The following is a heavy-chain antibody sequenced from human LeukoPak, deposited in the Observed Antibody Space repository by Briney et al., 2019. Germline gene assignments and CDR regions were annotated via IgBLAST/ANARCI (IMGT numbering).Heavy chain of an antibody. CDR3: ARGISSGWYEPFDY. Sequence: SETLSLTCAVYGGSFSGYYWSWIRQPPGKGLEWIGEINHSGSTNYNPSLKSRVTISVDTSKNRFSLKLSSVTAADTAVYYCARGISSGWYEPFDYWGQGTLVTVSS. CDR1: GGSFSGYY. D-gene: IGHD6-19*01. CDR2: INHSGST. J-gene: IGHJ4*02. V-gene: IGHV4-34*01.